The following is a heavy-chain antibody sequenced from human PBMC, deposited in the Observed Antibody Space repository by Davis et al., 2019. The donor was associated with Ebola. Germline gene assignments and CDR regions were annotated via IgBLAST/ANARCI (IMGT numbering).Heavy chain of an antibody. J-gene: IGHJ4*02. Sequence: HSQTPSLTCAISGDGVSINRAGWNWVRQSPSRGLEWLGRTYYNSKWISDYAPSVKSRIIISPDTFKNQFSLQLNSVTPEDTAVYYCARGWLQTGFASWGQGTLVTVSS. D-gene: IGHD5-24*01. CDR3: ARGWLQTGFAS. CDR1: GDGVSINRAG. V-gene: IGHV6-1*01. CDR2: TYYNSKWIS.